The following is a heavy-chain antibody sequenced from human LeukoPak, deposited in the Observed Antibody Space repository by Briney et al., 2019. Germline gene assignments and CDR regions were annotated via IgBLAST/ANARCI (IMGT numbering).Heavy chain of an antibody. J-gene: IGHJ4*02. V-gene: IGHV4-59*01. CDR3: ARDTAPLQNFDY. CDR1: GGSISSYY. CDR2: IYYSGST. Sequence: SETLSLTCTVSGGSISSYYWSWIRQPPGKGLEWIGYIYYSGSTNYNPSLKSRVTISVDTSKNQFSLKLSSVAAADTAVYYCARDTAPLQNFDYWGQGTLVTVSS.